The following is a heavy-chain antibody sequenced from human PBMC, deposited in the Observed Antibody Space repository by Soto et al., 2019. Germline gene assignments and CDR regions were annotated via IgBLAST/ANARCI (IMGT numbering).Heavy chain of an antibody. D-gene: IGHD3-9*01. Sequence: GGSLRLSCAVSEFTFSTFAMHWVRQAPGKGLEWVAGISKDGHDEFYADSVKGRFTISRDNSKNTLYLQISSLEPEDTAVYFCATGGILTPGQRGLCDYWGQGTLVTVSS. CDR1: EFTFSTFA. CDR3: ATGGILTPGQRGLCDY. V-gene: IGHV3-30-3*01. CDR2: ISKDGHDE. J-gene: IGHJ4*02.